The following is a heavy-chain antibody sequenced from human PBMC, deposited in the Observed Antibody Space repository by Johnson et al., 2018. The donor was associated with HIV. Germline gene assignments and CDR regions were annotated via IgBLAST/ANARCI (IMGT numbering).Heavy chain of an antibody. CDR2: IGTSSDT. J-gene: IGHJ3*02. V-gene: IGHV3-20*04. CDR3: ARDRRKYDDSSGYPDYDAFDI. D-gene: IGHD3-22*01. Sequence: VQLVESGGGVVRPGGSLRLSCEVSGFTFDEYGMSWVRQVPGKGLEWVSGIGTSSDTYYPGSVKGRFTISRDNARNSLYVQMNSRRAEDTALDYCARDRRKYDDSSGYPDYDAFDIWGQGTMVTVSS. CDR1: GFTFDEYG.